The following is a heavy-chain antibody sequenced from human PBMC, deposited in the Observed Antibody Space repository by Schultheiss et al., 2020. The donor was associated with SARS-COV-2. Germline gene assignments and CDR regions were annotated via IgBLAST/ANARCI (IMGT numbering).Heavy chain of an antibody. CDR2: IKQDGSEK. V-gene: IGHV3-7*03. CDR1: GFTFGDYA. D-gene: IGHD6-13*01. Sequence: GGSLRLSCTASGFTFGDYAMSWFRQAPGKGLEWVANIKQDGSEKYYVDSVKGRFTISRDNAKNSLYLQMNSLRAEDTAVYYCARDSSSWTFDYWGQGTLVTVSS. J-gene: IGHJ4*02. CDR3: ARDSSSWTFDY.